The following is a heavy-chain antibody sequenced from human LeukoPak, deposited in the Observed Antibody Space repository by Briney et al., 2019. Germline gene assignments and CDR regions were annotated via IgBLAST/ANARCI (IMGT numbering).Heavy chain of an antibody. J-gene: IGHJ5*02. CDR1: GFTFSDYY. CDR2: ISSSGSTI. Sequence: GESLTLSCAASGFTFSDYYMSWIRPAPGKGLEWVSYISSSGSTIYYADFVKGRLTISRDNAKNSLYLKMNSLRAEDTAVDDCARDGETVRYFDWVPLSEGGVRWFDPWGQGTLVTVSS. V-gene: IGHV3-11*01. D-gene: IGHD3-9*01. CDR3: ARDGETVRYFDWVPLSEGGVRWFDP.